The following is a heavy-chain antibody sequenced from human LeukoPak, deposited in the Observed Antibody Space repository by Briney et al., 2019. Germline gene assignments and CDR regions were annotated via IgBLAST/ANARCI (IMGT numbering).Heavy chain of an antibody. Sequence: GASVKVSCKASGYTFTSYGISWVRQAPGQGLEWMGWISAYNGNTNYAQKLQGRVTMTTDTSTSTAYMELRSLRFDDTAVYYCARDSTSSGWYNFDYWGQGTLVTVSS. J-gene: IGHJ4*02. CDR1: GYTFTSYG. D-gene: IGHD6-19*01. CDR2: ISAYNGNT. V-gene: IGHV1-18*01. CDR3: ARDSTSSGWYNFDY.